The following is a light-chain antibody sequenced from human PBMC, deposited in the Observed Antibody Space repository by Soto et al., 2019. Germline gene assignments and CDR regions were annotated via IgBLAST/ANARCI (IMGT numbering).Light chain of an antibody. CDR3: QHYGASPRT. J-gene: IGKJ1*01. CDR1: QSVSSSY. Sequence: EIVLTQSPGTLSLSPGERATLSCRASQSVSSSYLGWYQQKPGQAPRLLIYGASTTATGIPDRFSGSGSETDVTLTISRLEPEDFAVYYCQHYGASPRTFGQGTKVEIK. V-gene: IGKV3-20*01. CDR2: GAS.